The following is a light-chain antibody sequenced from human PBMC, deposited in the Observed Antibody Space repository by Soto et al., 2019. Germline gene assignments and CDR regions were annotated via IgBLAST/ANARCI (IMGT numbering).Light chain of an antibody. CDR1: RSDIGAYNF. V-gene: IGLV2-14*03. J-gene: IGLJ2*01. Sequence: QSALTQPASVSGSPGQSITISCTGTRSDIGAYNFVSWYQQHPGKAPKLIIYDVNIRPSGVSYRFSGSKSGNTASLTISGLQAEDEADYYCTSWTTSTTMIFGGGTKLTVL. CDR3: TSWTTSTTMI. CDR2: DVN.